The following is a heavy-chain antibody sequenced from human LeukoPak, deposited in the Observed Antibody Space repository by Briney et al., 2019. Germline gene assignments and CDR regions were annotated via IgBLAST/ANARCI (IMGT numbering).Heavy chain of an antibody. J-gene: IGHJ3*02. Sequence: GASVKVSWTASGYTFTAYYMHWVRQAPGQGLEWMGWINPNSGGTNYAQKFQGRVTMTRDTSISTAYLDLSRLRSDDTAVYYCARHGRFYDAFDIWGQGTMVTVSS. CDR2: INPNSGGT. CDR3: ARHGRFYDAFDI. V-gene: IGHV1-2*02. CDR1: GYTFTAYY. D-gene: IGHD3-3*01.